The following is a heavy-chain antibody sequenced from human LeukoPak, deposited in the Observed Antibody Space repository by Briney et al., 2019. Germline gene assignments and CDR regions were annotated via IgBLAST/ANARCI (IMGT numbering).Heavy chain of an antibody. CDR1: GDSISSSSYY. CDR3: AKLTMTDAFDI. J-gene: IGHJ3*02. V-gene: IGHV4-39*01. D-gene: IGHD3-22*01. CDR2: ITYSGSP. Sequence: SETLSLTCTVSGDSISSSSYYWGWIRQAPGKGLEWIGSITYSGSPYYNPSLKSRVTISVDTSKNQLSLKLSSVTAADTALYYCAKLTMTDAFDIWGQGTMVTVSS.